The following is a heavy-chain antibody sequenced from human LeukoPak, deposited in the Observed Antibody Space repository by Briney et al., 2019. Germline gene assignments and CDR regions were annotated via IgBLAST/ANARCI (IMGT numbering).Heavy chain of an antibody. CDR2: IYYSGST. Sequence: PSETLSLTCTVSGGSISSGDYYWSWIRQPPGNGLEWIGYIYYSGSTYYNPSLKSRVTISVDTSKNQFSLNLSSVTAADTSVYYCARASIVGAKRTRSGTFDLWGRGTMVTVSS. D-gene: IGHD1-26*01. CDR3: ARASIVGAKRTRSGTFDL. V-gene: IGHV4-30-4*08. J-gene: IGHJ3*01. CDR1: GGSISSGDYY.